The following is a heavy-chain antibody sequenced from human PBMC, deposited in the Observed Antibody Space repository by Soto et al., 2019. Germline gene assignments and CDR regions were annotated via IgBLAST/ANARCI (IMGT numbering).Heavy chain of an antibody. J-gene: IGHJ5*02. V-gene: IGHV4-31*03. CDR1: GGSISSGGYY. D-gene: IGHD3-22*01. CDR2: IYYSGST. Sequence: SETLSLTCTVSGGSISSGGYYWSWIRQHPGKGLEWIGYIYYSGSTYYNPSLKSRVTISVDTSKNQFSLKLSTVTPADTAVYYCASQYYDSSKWFDPWGQGTLVTVSS. CDR3: ASQYYDSSKWFDP.